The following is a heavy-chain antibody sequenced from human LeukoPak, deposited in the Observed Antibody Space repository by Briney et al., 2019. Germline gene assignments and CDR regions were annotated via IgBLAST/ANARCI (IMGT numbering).Heavy chain of an antibody. D-gene: IGHD2-15*01. Sequence: GGSLRLSCAASGFTFSSYGMHWVRQAPGKGLEWVAVISYDGSNKYYADSVKGRFTISRDNSKNTLYLQMNSLRAEDTAVYYCTTVIWYWGQGTLVTVSS. V-gene: IGHV3-30*03. CDR2: ISYDGSNK. J-gene: IGHJ4*02. CDR1: GFTFSSYG. CDR3: TTVIWY.